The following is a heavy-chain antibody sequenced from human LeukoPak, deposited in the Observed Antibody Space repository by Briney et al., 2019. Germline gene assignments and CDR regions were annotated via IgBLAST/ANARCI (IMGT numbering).Heavy chain of an antibody. CDR3: ARPGEGYSYGPEWYFDY. Sequence: GGSLRLSCAASGFPFSSYGMHWVRQAPGKGLEWVSYISSSGSTIYYADSVKGRFTISRDNAKNSLYLQINSLRAEDTAVYYCARPGEGYSYGPEWYFDYWGQGTLVTVS. V-gene: IGHV3-48*03. CDR1: GFPFSSYG. CDR2: ISSSGSTI. D-gene: IGHD5-18*01. J-gene: IGHJ4*02.